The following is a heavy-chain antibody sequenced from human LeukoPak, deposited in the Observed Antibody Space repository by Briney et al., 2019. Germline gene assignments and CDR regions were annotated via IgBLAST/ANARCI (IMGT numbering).Heavy chain of an antibody. D-gene: IGHD1-26*01. CDR2: INHSGST. CDR1: GGSFSGYY. J-gene: IGHJ4*02. Sequence: PSETLSLTCAVYGGSFSGYYWSWIRQPPGKGLEWIGEINHSGSTNYNPSLKSRVTISVDTSKNQFSLKLSSVTAADTAVYYCARLYSGSYIYWGQGTLVTVSS. CDR3: ARLYSGSYIY. V-gene: IGHV4-34*01.